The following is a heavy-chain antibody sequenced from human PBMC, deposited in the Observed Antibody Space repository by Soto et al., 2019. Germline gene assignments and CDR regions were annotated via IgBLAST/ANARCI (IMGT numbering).Heavy chain of an antibody. CDR3: ARALDYGGDYYYGMDV. CDR1: GGSISSYY. Sequence: PSETLSLTCTVSGGSISSYYWSWIRQPPGKGLEWIGYIYYSGSTNYNPSLKSRVTISVDTSKNQFSLKLSSVTAADTAVYYCARALDYGGDYYYGMDVWGQGTTVTVSS. CDR2: IYYSGST. V-gene: IGHV4-59*01. J-gene: IGHJ6*02. D-gene: IGHD4-17*01.